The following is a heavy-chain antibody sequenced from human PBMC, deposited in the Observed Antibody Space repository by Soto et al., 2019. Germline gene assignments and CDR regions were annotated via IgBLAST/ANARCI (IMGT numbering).Heavy chain of an antibody. V-gene: IGHV4-30-4*01. D-gene: IGHD6-25*01. Sequence: SETLSLTCTVSGGSISSGDYYWRWIRQPPGKGLEWIGYIYYSGSTYYNPSLKSRVTIAVDTSKNQFSLKLSSVTAADTAVYYCARQQIPAAALGGAFDIWGQGATGTVS. J-gene: IGHJ3*02. CDR2: IYYSGST. CDR3: ARQQIPAAALGGAFDI. CDR1: GGSISSGDYY.